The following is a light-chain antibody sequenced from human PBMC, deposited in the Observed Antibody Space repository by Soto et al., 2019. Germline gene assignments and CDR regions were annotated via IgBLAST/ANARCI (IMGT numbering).Light chain of an antibody. V-gene: IGKV3-20*01. CDR2: GAS. J-gene: IGKJ1*01. CDR3: QQYDKWPRT. CDR1: QSVTSNY. Sequence: EIVLTQSPGTLSLSPGERATLSCRASQSVTSNYLAWYQQKPGQAPRLLFFGASIRDTGIPDRFSGSGSGTDFTLTISSLQSDDLAVYYCQQYDKWPRTFGQGTKVEIK.